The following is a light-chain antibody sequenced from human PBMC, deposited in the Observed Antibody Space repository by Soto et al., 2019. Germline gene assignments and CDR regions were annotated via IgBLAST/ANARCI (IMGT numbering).Light chain of an antibody. V-gene: IGLV2-14*01. J-gene: IGLJ1*01. CDR1: SSDVGGYNY. CDR2: EVS. Sequence: ALTQPASVSGSPGQSITISCTGTSSDVGGYNYVSWYQQHPGKAPKLMIYEVSNRPPGVSNRFSGSKSGNTASLTISGLQAEDEADYYCSSYTSSSLYVFGTGTKVTV. CDR3: SSYTSSSLYV.